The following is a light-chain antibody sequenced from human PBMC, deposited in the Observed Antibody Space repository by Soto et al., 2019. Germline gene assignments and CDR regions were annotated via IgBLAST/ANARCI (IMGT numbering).Light chain of an antibody. CDR1: SSDVGGYNY. CDR3: CSYAGSYTYV. J-gene: IGLJ1*01. CDR2: DVS. Sequence: QSALTQPRSVSGSPGQSVTISFTGTSSDVGGYNYVSWYQQHPGKAPKLMIYDVSKRPSGVPDRFSGSKSGNTASLTISGLQAEDEADYYRCSYAGSYTYVFGTGTKVTVL. V-gene: IGLV2-11*01.